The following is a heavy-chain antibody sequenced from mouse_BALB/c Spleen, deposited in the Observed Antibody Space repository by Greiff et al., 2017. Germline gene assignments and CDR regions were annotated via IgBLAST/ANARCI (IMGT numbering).Heavy chain of an antibody. CDR1: GYTFTDYW. CDR3: AICPSYYGNYGWFAD. V-gene: IGHV1-69*01. J-gene: IGHJ3*01. D-gene: IGHD2-10*01. Sequence: VQLQQPGAELVMPGASVKMSCKASGYTFTDYWMHWVKQRPGQGLEWIGAIDTSDSYTSYNQKFKGKATLTVDESSSTAYMQLSSLTSEDSAVYYCAICPSYYGNYGWFADWGQGTLGTVSA. CDR2: IDTSDSYT.